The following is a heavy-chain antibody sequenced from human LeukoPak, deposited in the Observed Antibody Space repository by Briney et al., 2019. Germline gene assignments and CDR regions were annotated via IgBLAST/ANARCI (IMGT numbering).Heavy chain of an antibody. CDR1: GGSISSGGYY. D-gene: IGHD3-22*01. CDR3: ARGVMYYYDSSGHHWLDP. Sequence: PSETLSLTCTVSGGSISSGGYYWSWIRQHPGKGLEWIGYIYYSGSTYYNPSLKSRVTISVDTSKNQFSLKLSSVTAADTAVYYCARGVMYYYDSSGHHWLDPWGQGTLVTVSS. J-gene: IGHJ5*02. CDR2: IYYSGST. V-gene: IGHV4-31*03.